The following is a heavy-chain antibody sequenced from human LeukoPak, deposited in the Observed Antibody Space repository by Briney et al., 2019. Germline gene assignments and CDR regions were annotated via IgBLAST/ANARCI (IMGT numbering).Heavy chain of an antibody. D-gene: IGHD4-17*01. CDR1: GFIFSNYG. CDR2: ISFDGSNQ. Sequence: GGSLRLSCAASGFIFSNYGMHWVRQAPGKGLEWVAVISFDGSNQYYTDSVKGRFTISRDNSKNTLYLQMNSLRVEDTAVYYCAKDLFYGDPQYWGQGTLVTVSS. V-gene: IGHV3-30*18. CDR3: AKDLFYGDPQY. J-gene: IGHJ4*02.